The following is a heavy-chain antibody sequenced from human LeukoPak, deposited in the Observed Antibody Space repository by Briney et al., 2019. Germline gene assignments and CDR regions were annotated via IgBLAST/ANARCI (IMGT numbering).Heavy chain of an antibody. CDR1: GYTFTGYY. D-gene: IGHD2-15*01. J-gene: IGHJ6*04. Sequence: ALVKVSCKASGYTFTGYYMHWVRQAPGQGLEWMGWINPNSGGTNYAQKFQGWVTMTRDTSISTAYMELSRLRSDDTAVYYCARGVYCSGGSCYSGYYYGMDVWGKGTTVTVSS. V-gene: IGHV1-2*04. CDR3: ARGVYCSGGSCYSGYYYGMDV. CDR2: INPNSGGT.